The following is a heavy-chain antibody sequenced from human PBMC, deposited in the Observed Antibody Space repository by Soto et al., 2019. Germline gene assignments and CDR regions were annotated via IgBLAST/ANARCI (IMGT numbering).Heavy chain of an antibody. CDR2: IIPIFGTA. CDR1: GGTFSSYA. CDR3: VILGYCSGGSCSWFDP. D-gene: IGHD2-15*01. J-gene: IGHJ5*02. Sequence: QVQLVQSGAEVKKPGSSVKVSCKASGGTFSSYAISWVRQAPGQGLEWMGGIIPIFGTANYAQKFQGRVTITADESTSTAYMELSSLRSEDTAVYYCVILGYCSGGSCSWFDPWGQGNLVTVSS. V-gene: IGHV1-69*12.